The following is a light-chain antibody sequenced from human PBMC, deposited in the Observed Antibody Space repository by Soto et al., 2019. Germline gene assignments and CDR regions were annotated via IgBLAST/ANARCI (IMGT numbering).Light chain of an antibody. CDR1: SSDVGGYNY. CDR3: RSYTSSSTFV. J-gene: IGLJ1*01. CDR2: DVS. V-gene: IGLV2-14*01. Sequence: QSALTQPASVSGSPGQSITISCTGTSSDVGGYNYVSWYQQHPGKAPKLMIYDVSNRPSGVSNRFSGSKSGNTASLTISGLQAEYEADYYCRSYTSSSTFVFGTGTNVNVL.